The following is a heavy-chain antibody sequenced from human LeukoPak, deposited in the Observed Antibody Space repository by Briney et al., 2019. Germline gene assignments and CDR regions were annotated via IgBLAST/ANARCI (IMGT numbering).Heavy chain of an antibody. CDR1: GYTFTSYY. J-gene: IGHJ3*02. D-gene: IGHD2-2*01. CDR3: ASSTRADDAFDI. CDR2: INPSGGST. Sequence: ASVKVSCKASGYTFTSYYMHWVRQAPGQGLEWMGIINPSGGSTSYAQKFQGRVTMTRDTSTSTVYMELSSLRSEDTAVYYCASSTRADDAFDIWGQGTMVTVSS. V-gene: IGHV1-46*01.